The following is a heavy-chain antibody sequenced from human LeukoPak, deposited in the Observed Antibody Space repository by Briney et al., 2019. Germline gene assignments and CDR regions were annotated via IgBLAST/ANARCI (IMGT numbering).Heavy chain of an antibody. V-gene: IGHV3-43*01. CDR3: AIIAVAANVDF. J-gene: IGHJ4*02. CDR2: ISWDGGIT. Sequence: GGSLRLSCAASGFTFDGYTMHWVRQAPGKGLQWVSLISWDGGITYYADSVRGRFTISRDNSKNSLFLQMNSLRTEDTAFYYCAIIAVAANVDFWGQGTLVTVSS. CDR1: GFTFDGYT. D-gene: IGHD6-19*01.